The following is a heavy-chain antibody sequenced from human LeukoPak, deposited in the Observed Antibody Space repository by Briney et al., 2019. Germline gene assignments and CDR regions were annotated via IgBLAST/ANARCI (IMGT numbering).Heavy chain of an antibody. CDR2: IFYSGTT. D-gene: IGHD5-18*01. Sequence: PSETLSLTCTVSGASISSASYYWTWIRQPPGKGLEWIGYIFYSGTTNYNPSLKSRVTISVDTSKNQFSLKLSSVTAADTAVYFCARDRAMVADWYFDLWGRGTLVTVSS. J-gene: IGHJ2*01. CDR3: ARDRAMVADWYFDL. CDR1: GASISSASYY. V-gene: IGHV4-61*01.